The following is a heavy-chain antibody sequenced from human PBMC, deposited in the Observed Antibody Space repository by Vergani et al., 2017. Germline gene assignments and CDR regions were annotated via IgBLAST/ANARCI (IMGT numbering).Heavy chain of an antibody. J-gene: IGHJ4*02. CDR2: IRSKANSYAT. Sequence: VQLVESGGGLVKPGGSLRLSCAASGFTFSSYSMNWVRQAPGKGLEWVGRIRSKANSYATAYAASVKGRFTISRDDSKNTAYLQMNSLKTEDTAVYYCTRRSVVGATDYWGQGTLVTVSS. D-gene: IGHD1-26*01. CDR1: GFTFSSYS. CDR3: TRRSVVGATDY. V-gene: IGHV3-73*01.